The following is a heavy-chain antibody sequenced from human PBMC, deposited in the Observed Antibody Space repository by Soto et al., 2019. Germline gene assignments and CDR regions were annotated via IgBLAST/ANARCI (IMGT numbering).Heavy chain of an antibody. CDR2: IYYSGST. D-gene: IGHD4-4*01. CDR1: GGSISSGGYY. J-gene: IGHJ4*02. V-gene: IGHV4-31*03. Sequence: SETLSLTCTVSGGSISSGGYYWSWIRQHPGKGLEWIGYIYYSGSTYYNPSLKSRVTISVDTSKNQFSLKLSSVTAADTAVYYCARDRGSNYAFDYWGQGTLVTVSS. CDR3: ARDRGSNYAFDY.